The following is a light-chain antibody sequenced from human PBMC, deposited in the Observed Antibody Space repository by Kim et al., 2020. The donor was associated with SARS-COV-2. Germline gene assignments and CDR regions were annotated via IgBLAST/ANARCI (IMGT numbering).Light chain of an antibody. CDR3: QAWGTNNVV. J-gene: IGLJ2*01. CDR1: KLEDFY. V-gene: IGLV3-1*01. Sequence: SVSPGQTATITCSGHKLEDFYVSWYQQRPGQSPTLILYRDSKRPSGIPERFSGSSSGNTATLTISETQDVDEADYYCQAWGTNNVVFGGGTQLTVL. CDR2: RDS.